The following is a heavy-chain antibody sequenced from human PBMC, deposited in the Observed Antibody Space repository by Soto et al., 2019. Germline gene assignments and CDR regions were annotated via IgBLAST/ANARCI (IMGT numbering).Heavy chain of an antibody. CDR3: ASSLLVGYGLEGESD. V-gene: IGHV1-18*01. CDR2: ISAYNGNT. D-gene: IGHD5-18*01. J-gene: IGHJ4*02. Sequence: QVQLVQSGAEVKKPGASVKVSWKASGYTFTSYGISWVRQAPGEGLEWMGWISAYNGNTNYAQKLQGRVTMTTDTSTSTAYMELRSLRSDDTAVYYCASSLLVGYGLEGESDWGQGTLVTVSS. CDR1: GYTFTSYG.